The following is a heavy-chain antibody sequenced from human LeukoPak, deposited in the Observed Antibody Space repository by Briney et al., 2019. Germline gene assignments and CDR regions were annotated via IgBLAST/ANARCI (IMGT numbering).Heavy chain of an antibody. Sequence: GASVKVSCKASGYTFTSYDINWVRQATGQGLEWMGWMNPNSGNTGYAQKFQGRVTITRNTSISTVYMELSSLRSEDTAVYYCARGAAAWGFDYWGQGTLVTVSS. CDR2: MNPNSGNT. V-gene: IGHV1-8*03. CDR1: GYTFTSYD. J-gene: IGHJ4*02. D-gene: IGHD2-2*01. CDR3: ARGAAAWGFDY.